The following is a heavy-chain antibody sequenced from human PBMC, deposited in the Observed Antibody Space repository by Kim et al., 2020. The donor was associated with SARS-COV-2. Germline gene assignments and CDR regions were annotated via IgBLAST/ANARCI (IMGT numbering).Heavy chain of an antibody. CDR3: ARDVYYFDSSGCDY. CDR2: ISAYNGNT. CDR1: GYTFTSYG. V-gene: IGHV1-18*01. D-gene: IGHD3-22*01. J-gene: IGHJ4*02. Sequence: ASVKVSCKASGYTFTSYGISWIRQAPGQVLEWMGWISAYNGNTKYAQKIQGRVTMTTDTSTSTAYMELRSLRSDDTAVYYCARDVYYFDSSGCDYWGQGTLVTVSS.